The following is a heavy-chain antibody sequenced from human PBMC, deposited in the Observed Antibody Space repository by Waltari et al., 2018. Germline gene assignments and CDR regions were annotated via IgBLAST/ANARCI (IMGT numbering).Heavy chain of an antibody. Sequence: QVQLQESGPGLVKPSETLSLTCTAAGGSLRRYCRCWIRQPAGKGLEWIGRIYTSGSTNYNPSLKSRVTMSVDTSKNQFSLRLSSVTAADTAVYYCARGYRFDPWGQGTLVTVSS. D-gene: IGHD3-16*02. CDR2: IYTSGST. CDR1: GGSLRRYC. V-gene: IGHV4-4*07. CDR3: ARGYRFDP. J-gene: IGHJ5*02.